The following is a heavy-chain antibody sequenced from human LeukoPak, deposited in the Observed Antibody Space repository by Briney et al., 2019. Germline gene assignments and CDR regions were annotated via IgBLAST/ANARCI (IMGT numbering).Heavy chain of an antibody. J-gene: IGHJ4*02. CDR2: ISSSSSYI. Sequence: GGSLRLSCAASGFTFNSYSMNWVRQAPGKGLEWVSSISSSSSYIYYADSVKGRFTISRDNAKNSLYLQMNSLRAEDTAVYYCARDRGIAVAGLVGYWGQGTLVTVSS. CDR3: ARDRGIAVAGLVGY. D-gene: IGHD6-19*01. CDR1: GFTFNSYS. V-gene: IGHV3-21*01.